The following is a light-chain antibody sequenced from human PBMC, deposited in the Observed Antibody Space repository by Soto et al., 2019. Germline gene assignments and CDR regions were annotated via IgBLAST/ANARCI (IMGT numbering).Light chain of an antibody. CDR1: QGISNF. CDR2: AAS. V-gene: IGKV1-27*01. CDR3: QKYHSAPPT. J-gene: IGKJ1*01. Sequence: DIQLTQSPSSLSASVGDRVTITCRASQGISNFVAWYHQKPGKVPKLVIYAASTLQSGVPPRFSGSGSGTDFTLSISSLQPEDVGTFYCQKYHSAPPTFGQGTKVDIK.